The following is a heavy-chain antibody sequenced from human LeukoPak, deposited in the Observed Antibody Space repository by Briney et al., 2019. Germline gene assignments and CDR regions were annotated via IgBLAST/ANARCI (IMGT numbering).Heavy chain of an antibody. CDR3: AKGSSSFDY. D-gene: IGHD6-13*01. Sequence: GGSLRLSCAASGFTFSSYGMHWVRQAPGKGLEWVAVISYDGSNKYYADSVKGRFTISRDNSKNTLYLQMNSLRAEDTAVYYCAKGSSSFDYWGQGTLVTVSS. CDR1: GFTFSSYG. CDR2: ISYDGSNK. J-gene: IGHJ4*02. V-gene: IGHV3-30*18.